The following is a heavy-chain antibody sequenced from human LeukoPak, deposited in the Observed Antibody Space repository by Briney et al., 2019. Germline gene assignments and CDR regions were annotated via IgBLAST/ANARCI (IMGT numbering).Heavy chain of an antibody. V-gene: IGHV1-69*06. CDR2: ITKFGST. J-gene: IGHJ4*02. CDR3: ARDRSGYGNYFDF. Sequence: SVKVSCKASGDTFSNYAISWVRLAPGQGLEWMGAITKFGSTNYAHNFVGRVTMTADKSTSTAYMELSSLKSDDTAVYYCARDRSGYGNYFDFWGQGTLVTVSS. CDR1: GDTFSNYA. D-gene: IGHD5-18*01.